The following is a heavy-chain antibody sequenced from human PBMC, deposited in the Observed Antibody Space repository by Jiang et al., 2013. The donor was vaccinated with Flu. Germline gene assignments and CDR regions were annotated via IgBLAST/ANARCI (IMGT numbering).Heavy chain of an antibody. CDR1: GSTVSSFT. D-gene: IGHD3-16*02. Sequence: EVKKPGSAVKVSCKASGSTVSSFTITWVRQAPGQGLEWVGVIVPIFGTTKYAQKFQGRVTITADESTGTAYMELSSLRPEDTAVYYCARSVTRADAFNIWGQGTMITVSS. J-gene: IGHJ3*02. V-gene: IGHV1-69*01. CDR2: IVPIFGTT. CDR3: ARSVTRADAFNI.